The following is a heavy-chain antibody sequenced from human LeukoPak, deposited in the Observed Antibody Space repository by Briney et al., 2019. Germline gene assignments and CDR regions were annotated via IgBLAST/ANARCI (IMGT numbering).Heavy chain of an antibody. CDR3: ARGRTYYYDSSGYYYLDY. CDR1: GGSFSGYY. D-gene: IGHD3-22*01. Sequence: SETLSLTCAVYGGSFSGYYWSWIRQPPEKGLEWIGEINHSGSTNYNPSLKSRVTISVDTSKNQFSLKLSSVTAADTAVYYCARGRTYYYDSSGYYYLDYWGQGTLVTVSS. J-gene: IGHJ4*02. CDR2: INHSGST. V-gene: IGHV4-34*01.